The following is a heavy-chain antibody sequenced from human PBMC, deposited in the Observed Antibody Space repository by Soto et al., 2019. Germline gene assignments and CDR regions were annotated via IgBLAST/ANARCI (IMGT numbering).Heavy chain of an antibody. CDR2: IYYSGST. V-gene: IGHV4-59*08. J-gene: IGHJ6*03. Sequence: QVQLQESGPGLVKPSETLSLTCTVSGGSISSYYWSWIRQPPGKGLEWIGYIYYSGSTNYNPSLKSRVTISVDTSKNQFSLKLSSVTAADTAVYYCARRPGTGFAYYYYYMDVWGKGTTVTVSS. D-gene: IGHD3-10*01. CDR1: GGSISSYY. CDR3: ARRPGTGFAYYYYYMDV.